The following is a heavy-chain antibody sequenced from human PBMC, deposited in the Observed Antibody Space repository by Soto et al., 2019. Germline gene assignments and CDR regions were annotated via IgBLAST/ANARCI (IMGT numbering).Heavy chain of an antibody. CDR3: ARVGHSSGWNAFDI. Sequence: SVKVACKASGGTFSSYTGSWVRQAPGQGLEWMGRIIPILGIANYAQKFQGRVTITADKSTSTAYMELSSLRSEDTAVYYCARVGHSSGWNAFDIWGQGTMVTVSS. D-gene: IGHD6-19*01. CDR1: GGTFSSYT. J-gene: IGHJ3*02. CDR2: IIPILGIA. V-gene: IGHV1-69*02.